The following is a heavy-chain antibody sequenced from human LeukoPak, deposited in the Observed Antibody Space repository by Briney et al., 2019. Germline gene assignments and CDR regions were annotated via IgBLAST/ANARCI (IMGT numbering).Heavy chain of an antibody. D-gene: IGHD2-2*02. CDR1: GGTFSSYA. Sequence: SVKVSCKASGGTFSSYAISWVRQAPGQGLEWMGGIIPIFGTANYAQKFQGRGTITADESTSTAYMELSSLRSEDTAVYYCARETMRYCSSTSCYKGEFDYWGQGTLVTVSS. CDR2: IIPIFGTA. V-gene: IGHV1-69*13. CDR3: ARETMRYCSSTSCYKGEFDY. J-gene: IGHJ4*02.